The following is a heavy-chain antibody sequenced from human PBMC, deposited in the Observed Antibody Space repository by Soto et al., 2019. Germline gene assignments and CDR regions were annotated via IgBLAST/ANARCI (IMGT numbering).Heavy chain of an antibody. J-gene: IGHJ4*02. CDR1: GFTVSSNY. D-gene: IGHD1-1*01. V-gene: IGHV3-53*01. CDR3: ARDLATGTSDY. Sequence: GGSLRLSCAASGFTVSSNYMSWVRQAPGKGLEWVSVIYSGGSTYYADSVKGRFTISRDNSKNTLYLQMNSLRAEDTAVYYCARDLATGTSDYWGQGTLVTVSS. CDR2: IYSGGST.